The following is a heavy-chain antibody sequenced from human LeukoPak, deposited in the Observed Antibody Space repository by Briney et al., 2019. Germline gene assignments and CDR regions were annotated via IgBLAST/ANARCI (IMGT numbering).Heavy chain of an antibody. D-gene: IGHD4-17*01. CDR3: AKGPKGAYGDFFDY. Sequence: AGGSLRLSCAASGFTFRDYFMSWIRQAPGKGLEWVSHISGSETNIYYADSVKGRFTISRDNARNSLYLQMNGLRAEDTAVYYCAKGPKGAYGDFFDYWGQGTLVTVSS. J-gene: IGHJ4*02. CDR2: ISGSETNI. CDR1: GFTFRDYF. V-gene: IGHV3-11*01.